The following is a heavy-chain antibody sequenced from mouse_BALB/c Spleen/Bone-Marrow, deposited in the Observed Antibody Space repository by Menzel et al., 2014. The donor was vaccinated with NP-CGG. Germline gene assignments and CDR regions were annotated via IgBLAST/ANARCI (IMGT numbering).Heavy chain of an antibody. Sequence: LQQSGSELVRPGASVKLSCKASGYTFTSYWIHWVKQRPGQGLEWIGNTYPGSGTINYDEKFKNKATLTVDTSSSIAYMQLSSLTSEDSAVYYCRCYDYTMDYWGQGTSVTVSS. D-gene: IGHD1-1*01. CDR3: RCYDYTMDY. CDR2: TYPGSGTI. CDR1: GYTFTSYW. J-gene: IGHJ4*01. V-gene: IGHV1S22*01.